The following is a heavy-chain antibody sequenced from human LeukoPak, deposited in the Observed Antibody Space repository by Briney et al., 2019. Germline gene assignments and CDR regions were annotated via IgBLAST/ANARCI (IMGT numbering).Heavy chain of an antibody. J-gene: IGHJ4*02. CDR1: GFTFSSYG. V-gene: IGHV3-30*02. CDR3: AKDWGYSSSWYED. CDR2: IQYDGSNK. D-gene: IGHD6-13*01. Sequence: GGSLRLSCAASGFTFSSYGMHWVRQAPGKGLEWVAFIQYDGSNKYYADSVKGRFTLSRDNSKNTLYLQMNSLRAEDTAVHYCAKDWGYSSSWYEDWGQGTLVTVSS.